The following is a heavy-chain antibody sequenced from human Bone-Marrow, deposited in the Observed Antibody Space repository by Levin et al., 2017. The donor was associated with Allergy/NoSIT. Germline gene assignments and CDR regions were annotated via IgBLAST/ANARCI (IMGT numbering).Heavy chain of an antibody. V-gene: IGHV1-46*01. Sequence: ASVKVSCKASGYTFTSYYMHWVRQAPGQGLEWMGIINPSGGSTSYAQKFQGRVTMTRDTSTSTVYMELSSLRSEDTAVYYCARVVGWEQQLVNYYYYYMDVWGKGTTVTVSS. D-gene: IGHD6-13*01. CDR3: ARVVGWEQQLVNYYYYYMDV. CDR2: INPSGGST. CDR1: GYTFTSYY. J-gene: IGHJ6*03.